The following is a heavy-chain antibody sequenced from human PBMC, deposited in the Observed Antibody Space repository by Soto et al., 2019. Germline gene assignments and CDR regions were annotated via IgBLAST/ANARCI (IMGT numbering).Heavy chain of an antibody. D-gene: IGHD2-8*01. CDR2: IYYSGST. CDR3: ARTLHADYYYYMDV. Sequence: SETLSLTCTVSGGSISSYYWSWIRQPPGKGLEWIGYIYYSGSTNYNPSLKSRVTISVDTSKNQFSLKLSSVTAADTAVYYCARTLHADYYYYMDVWGKGTTVTVSS. CDR1: GGSISSYY. V-gene: IGHV4-59*01. J-gene: IGHJ6*03.